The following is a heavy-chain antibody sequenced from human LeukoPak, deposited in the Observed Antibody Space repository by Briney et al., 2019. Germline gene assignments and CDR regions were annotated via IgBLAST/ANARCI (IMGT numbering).Heavy chain of an antibody. V-gene: IGHV1-69*05. J-gene: IGHJ4*02. D-gene: IGHD3-10*01. CDR1: GGTSSSYA. CDR3: ARGNVYYGSGSYFDY. Sequence: SVKVSCKASGGTSSSYAISWVRQAPGQGLEWMGGIIPIFGTANYAQKFQGRVTITTDESTSTAYMELSSLRSEDTAVYYCARGNVYYGSGSYFDYWGQGTLVTVSS. CDR2: IIPIFGTA.